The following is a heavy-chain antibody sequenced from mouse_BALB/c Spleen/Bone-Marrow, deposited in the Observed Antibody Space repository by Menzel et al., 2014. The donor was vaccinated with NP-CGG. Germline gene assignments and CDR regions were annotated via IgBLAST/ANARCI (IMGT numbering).Heavy chain of an antibody. CDR1: GFNIKDTY. CDR3: ASGTYGNYFDY. D-gene: IGHD2-1*01. Sequence: EEQLQESGAELVKPGASVKLSCTASGFNIKDTYMHWVKQRPEQGLEWIGRIDPANGNTKYDPKFQGKATITADTSSNTAYLQLSSLTSEDTAVYFCASGTYGNYFDYWGQGTTLTVSS. J-gene: IGHJ2*01. V-gene: IGHV14-3*02. CDR2: IDPANGNT.